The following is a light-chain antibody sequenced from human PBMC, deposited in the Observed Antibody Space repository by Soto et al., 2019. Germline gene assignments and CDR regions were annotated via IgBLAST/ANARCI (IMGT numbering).Light chain of an antibody. CDR2: DTS. CDR3: QQSYSTPNT. V-gene: IGKV1-39*01. CDR1: QTISRS. J-gene: IGKJ2*01. Sequence: DIQMTQSPSSLSASVGDRVTITCRASQTISRSLHWYEQRAGKAPKLLIYDTSKLQSGVPSRFSGSGSGTDFTLTISSLQPEDFATYYCQQSYSTPNTLGQGTKVDI.